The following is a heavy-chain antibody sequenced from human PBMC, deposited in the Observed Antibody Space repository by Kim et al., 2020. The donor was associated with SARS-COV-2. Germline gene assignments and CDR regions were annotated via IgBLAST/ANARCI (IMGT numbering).Heavy chain of an antibody. CDR2: TYYRSKWYI. J-gene: IGHJ4*02. CDR1: SSNSAA. V-gene: IGHV6-1*01. Sequence: SSNSAAWNGSRQSPSRGLEWLGRTYYRSKWYIDYAVSVKRRITINPDTSKNQFSLQLNSVTPEDTAVYYCARDSYNGNTGYYFDYWGQGTLAT. D-gene: IGHD3-10*01. CDR3: ARDSYNGNTGYYFDY.